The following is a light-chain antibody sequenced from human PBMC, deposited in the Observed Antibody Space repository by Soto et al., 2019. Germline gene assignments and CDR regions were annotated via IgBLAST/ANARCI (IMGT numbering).Light chain of an antibody. Sequence: QSVLTQPPSVSGAPGQRVTISCTGSSSNIGAGYEAHWYQQVPGTAPKLLIYENNNRPSGVPDRFSGSKSGTSASLAITGLQAEDEAEYYCQSYDSSLSGKVFGTGTKVTVL. J-gene: IGLJ1*01. CDR3: QSYDSSLSGKV. CDR2: ENN. CDR1: SSNIGAGYE. V-gene: IGLV1-40*01.